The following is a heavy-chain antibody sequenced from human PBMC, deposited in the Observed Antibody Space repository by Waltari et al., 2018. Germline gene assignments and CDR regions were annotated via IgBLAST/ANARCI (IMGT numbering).Heavy chain of an antibody. CDR1: GFTFSSYS. Sequence: EVQLVESGGGLVQPGGSLRLSCAASGFTFSSYSMNWVRQAPGKGLEWVSYISSSSSTIYYADSVKGRFTISRDNAKNSLYLQMNSLRAEDTAVYYCARRGDSSSFYYFDYWGQGTLVTVSS. D-gene: IGHD6-6*01. CDR2: ISSSSSTI. CDR3: ARRGDSSSFYYFDY. J-gene: IGHJ4*02. V-gene: IGHV3-48*04.